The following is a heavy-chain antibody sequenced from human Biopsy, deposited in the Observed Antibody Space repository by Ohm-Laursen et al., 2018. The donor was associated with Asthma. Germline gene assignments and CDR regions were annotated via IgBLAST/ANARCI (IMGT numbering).Heavy chain of an antibody. J-gene: IGHJ4*02. Sequence: LRLSCTASGFTFDDYAMHWVRQAPGKGLEWVSGVSWNSGSIDYADSVKGRFTISRDNAKNSLYLQMNSLRGADTALYYCVKDIRLQLWGFDSWGQGTLVTVSS. D-gene: IGHD6-13*01. V-gene: IGHV3-9*01. CDR3: VKDIRLQLWGFDS. CDR1: GFTFDDYA. CDR2: VSWNSGSI.